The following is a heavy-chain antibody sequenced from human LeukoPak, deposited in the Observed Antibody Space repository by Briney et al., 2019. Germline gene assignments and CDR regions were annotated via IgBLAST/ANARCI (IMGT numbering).Heavy chain of an antibody. CDR3: ARDRGEGFDL. CDR2: FFYSGST. D-gene: IGHD3-10*01. J-gene: IGHJ2*01. Sequence: SETLSLTCTVSGGSISSYYWSWIRQPPGKGLEWIGYFFYSGSTNYNPSLKSRVIIAVDTSKNQISLKLSSVTAADTAVYYCARDRGEGFDLWGRGTLVTVSS. CDR1: GGSISSYY. V-gene: IGHV4-59*01.